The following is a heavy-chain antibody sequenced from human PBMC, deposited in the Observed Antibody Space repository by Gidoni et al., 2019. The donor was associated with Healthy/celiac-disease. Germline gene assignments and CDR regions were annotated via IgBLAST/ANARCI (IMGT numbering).Heavy chain of an antibody. Sequence: EVQLVESGGGLIQPGGSLRLSCAASGFTVSSNYMSWVRQAPGKGLEWASVIYSGGSTYYADSVKGRFTISRDNSKNTLYLQMNSLRAEDTAVYYCARTGYDFWSGSKTYYFDYWGQGTLVTVSS. V-gene: IGHV3-53*01. J-gene: IGHJ4*02. D-gene: IGHD3-3*01. CDR2: IYSGGST. CDR1: GFTVSSNY. CDR3: ARTGYDFWSGSKTYYFDY.